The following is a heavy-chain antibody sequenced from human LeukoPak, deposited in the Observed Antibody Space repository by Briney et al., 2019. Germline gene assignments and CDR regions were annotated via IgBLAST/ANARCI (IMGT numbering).Heavy chain of an antibody. CDR3: ARGIAARLGYFDY. V-gene: IGHV4-61*01. CDR2: IYYSGST. J-gene: IGHJ4*02. D-gene: IGHD6-6*01. Sequence: SETLSLTCNVSGGSVSSGSYCWSWIRQPPGKGLEWIGYIYYSGSTNYNPSLKSRVTISVDTSKNQFSLKLSSVTAADTAVYYCARGIAARLGYFDYWGQGTLVTVSS. CDR1: GGSVSSGSYC.